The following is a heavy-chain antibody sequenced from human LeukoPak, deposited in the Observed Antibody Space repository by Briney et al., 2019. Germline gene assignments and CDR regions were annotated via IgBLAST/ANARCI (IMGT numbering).Heavy chain of an antibody. D-gene: IGHD1-7*01. CDR1: GFTFSDYY. CDR3: ARESRELELKMFDP. Sequence: GGSLRLSCAASGFTFSDYYMSWIRQAPGKGLEWVSYISSSGSTIYYADSVKGRFTISRDNAKNSLYLQMNSLRAEDTAVYYCARESRELELKMFDPWGQGTLVTVSS. CDR2: ISSSGSTI. V-gene: IGHV3-11*01. J-gene: IGHJ5*02.